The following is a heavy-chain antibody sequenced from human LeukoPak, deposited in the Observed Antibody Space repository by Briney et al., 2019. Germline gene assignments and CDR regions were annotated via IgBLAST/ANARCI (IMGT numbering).Heavy chain of an antibody. D-gene: IGHD2-21*01. Sequence: VGSLRLSCAASGFTFSTYWMHWVRQAPGKGLVWVSRINSDGSSTSYADAVKGRFTISRDNAKNTLYLQMNSLRAEDTAVYYCAREFVTYYYLMDVWGQGTTVSVS. J-gene: IGHJ6*02. V-gene: IGHV3-74*01. CDR3: AREFVTYYYLMDV. CDR1: GFTFSTYW. CDR2: INSDGSST.